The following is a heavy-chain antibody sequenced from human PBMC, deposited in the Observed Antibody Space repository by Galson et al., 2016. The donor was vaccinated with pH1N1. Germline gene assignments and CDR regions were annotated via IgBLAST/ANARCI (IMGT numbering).Heavy chain of an antibody. V-gene: IGHV3-7*01. J-gene: IGHJ6*02. CDR1: GFTFSSYW. CDR3: ATLGAYGDPVPYHYGMGV. CDR2: IYQDGTEK. Sequence: SLRLSCAASGFTFSSYWMSWVRQAPGKGLEWVANIYQDGTEKSYVDSVKGRFTVSRDNAKSSLYLQLSSLRAEDTAVYCCATLGAYGDPVPYHYGMGVWGQGTTVTVSS. D-gene: IGHD4-17*01.